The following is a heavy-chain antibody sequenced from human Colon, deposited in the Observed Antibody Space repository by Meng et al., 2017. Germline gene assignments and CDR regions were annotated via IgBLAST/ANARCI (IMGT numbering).Heavy chain of an antibody. CDR2: ISDSDGRT. Sequence: EVQLAESGGGWCQPGGSLRPSCAASGFTFSRYAMSWVRQALGKGLEWVSAISDSDGRTYYADSVKGRFTISRDNSKNTLYLQMNSLRAEDTAVYYCAKDDYGGNSEAWGQGTLVTVSS. V-gene: IGHV3-23*04. J-gene: IGHJ5*02. CDR1: GFTFSRYA. CDR3: AKDDYGGNSEA. D-gene: IGHD4-23*01.